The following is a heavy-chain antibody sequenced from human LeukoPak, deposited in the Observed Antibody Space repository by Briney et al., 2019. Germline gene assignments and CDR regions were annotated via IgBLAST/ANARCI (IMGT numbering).Heavy chain of an antibody. CDR2: ISSSSSYI. D-gene: IGHD6-19*01. J-gene: IGHJ4*02. CDR1: GFTFSSYS. CDR3: AVYTQWLVY. V-gene: IGHV3-21*01. Sequence: GGSLRLSCAASGFTFSSYSMNWVRQAPGKGLEWVSSISSSSSYIYYADSVKGRFTISRDNAKNSLYLQINSLRAEDTAVYYCAVYTQWLVYWGQGTLVTVSS.